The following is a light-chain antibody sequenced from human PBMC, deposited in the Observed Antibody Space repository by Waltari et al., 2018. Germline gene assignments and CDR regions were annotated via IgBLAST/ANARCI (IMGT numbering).Light chain of an antibody. CDR1: QSVTRW. CDR3: QQFVGYPYT. Sequence: DIQLTQSPPTLAASVGDRVTITCRASQSVTRWLDWYQQKPGIAPQLLIYEAATLVTGVPSRFSGTGSGTVFTLTISCLEPDDFATYYCQQFVGYPYTFGQGTKVETK. J-gene: IGKJ2*01. V-gene: IGKV1-5*03. CDR2: EAA.